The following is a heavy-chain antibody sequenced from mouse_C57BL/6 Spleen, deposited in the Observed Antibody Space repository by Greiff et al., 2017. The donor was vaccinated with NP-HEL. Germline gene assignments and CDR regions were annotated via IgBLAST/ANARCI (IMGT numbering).Heavy chain of an antibody. J-gene: IGHJ3*01. CDR1: GFSLTSYG. D-gene: IGHD4-1*02. Sequence: VMLVESGPGLVAPSQSLSITCTVSGFSLTSYGVDWVRQSPGKGLEWLGVIWGVGSTNYNSALKSRLSISKDNSKSQVFLKMNSLQTDDTAMYYCAIQLVSFAYWGQGTLVTVSA. CDR3: AIQLVSFAY. V-gene: IGHV2-6*01. CDR2: IWGVGST.